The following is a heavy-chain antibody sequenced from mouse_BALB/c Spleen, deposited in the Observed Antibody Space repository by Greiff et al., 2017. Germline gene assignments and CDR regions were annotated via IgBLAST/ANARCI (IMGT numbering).Heavy chain of an antibody. V-gene: IGHV5-17*02. D-gene: IGHD2-14*01. CDR1: GFTFSSFG. CDR2: ISSGGSTI. CDR3: ARGYPWYFDV. Sequence: EVKLVESGGGLVQPGGSRKLSCAASGFTFSSFGMHWVRQAPEKGLEWVAYISSGGSTIYYADTVKGRFTISRDNPKNTLFLQMTSLRSEDTAMYYCARGYPWYFDVWGAGTTVTVSS. J-gene: IGHJ1*01.